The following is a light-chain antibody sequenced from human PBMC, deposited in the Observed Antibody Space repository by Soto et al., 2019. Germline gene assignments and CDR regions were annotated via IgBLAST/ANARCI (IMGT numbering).Light chain of an antibody. V-gene: IGLV2-14*01. Sequence: QSVLTQPASASGSPGQSITISCTGTSSDVGAYDFVSWYQQHPGKAPKYLIYEVSNRPSGVADRFSGSKSGTTASLTISGIQAEDEADYYCSSYTTTDPYVFGTGTKVTVL. CDR2: EVS. CDR1: SSDVGAYDF. J-gene: IGLJ1*01. CDR3: SSYTTTDPYV.